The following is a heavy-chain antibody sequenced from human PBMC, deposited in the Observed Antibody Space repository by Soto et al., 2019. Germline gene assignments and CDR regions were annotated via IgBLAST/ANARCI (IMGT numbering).Heavy chain of an antibody. J-gene: IGHJ4*02. V-gene: IGHV4-59*11. CDR2: IHYSGST. Sequence: PSETLSFTCTVSGVSITSHYWTWIRQPPGKGLEWIGNIHYSGSTNYSPSLKGRVIISVDTSENQSSLKLSSVTTADTAVYYCTVGGAGHPFDYWGQGTLVTVSS. CDR1: GVSITSHY. CDR3: TVGGAGHPFDY. D-gene: IGHD3-16*01.